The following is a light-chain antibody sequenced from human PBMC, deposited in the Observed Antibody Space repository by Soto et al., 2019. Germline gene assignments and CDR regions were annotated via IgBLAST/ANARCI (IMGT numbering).Light chain of an antibody. V-gene: IGLV2-14*01. CDR2: EVT. CDR1: SSDIGSYNY. J-gene: IGLJ1*01. CDR3: TSYTTTSTRV. Sequence: QSALTQPASVSGSPGQSITISCTGTSSDIGSYNYVSWYQHHPGKAPKLMIYEVTNRPSGVSERFSGSKSGNTASLTISRLQAEDEADYYCTSYTTTSTRVFGTGTKLTVL.